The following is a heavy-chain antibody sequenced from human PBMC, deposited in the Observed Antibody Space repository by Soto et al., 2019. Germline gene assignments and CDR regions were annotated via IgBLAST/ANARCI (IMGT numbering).Heavy chain of an antibody. CDR1: GGTFSSYA. CDR2: IIPIFGTA. Sequence: SVKVSCKASGGTFSSYAISWVRQAPGQGLEWMGGIIPIFGTANYAQKFQGRVTITADESTSTAYMELSSLRSEDTAVYYCARTHRYGSDAFDIWGQGTMVTVSS. V-gene: IGHV1-69*13. D-gene: IGHD3-10*01. CDR3: ARTHRYGSDAFDI. J-gene: IGHJ3*02.